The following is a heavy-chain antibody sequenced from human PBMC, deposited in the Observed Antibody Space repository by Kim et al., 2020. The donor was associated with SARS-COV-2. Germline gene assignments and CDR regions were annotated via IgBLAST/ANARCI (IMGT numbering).Heavy chain of an antibody. CDR3: ARLGSTLHFYYYGVDD. Sequence: SETLSPTCTVYGGSISSSTYYWGWIPHPPGKGREWIGSIYDSGNTYSYPSIKTPVTIAVHTTQNPLTLKLSSVTAADAAEYYCARLGSTLHFYYYGVDD. J-gene: IGHJ6*01. D-gene: IGHD6-13*01. CDR2: IYDSGNT. CDR1: GGSISSSTYY. V-gene: IGHV4-39*01.